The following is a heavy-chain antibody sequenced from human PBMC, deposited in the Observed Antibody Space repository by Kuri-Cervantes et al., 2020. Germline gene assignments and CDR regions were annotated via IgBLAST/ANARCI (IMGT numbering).Heavy chain of an antibody. D-gene: IGHD2-15*01. Sequence: GESLKISCATSGFTFSNYGMHWVRQAPGKGLEWVTFIRYDGSDKKYADSVKGRFTISRDNSKNTLSLQMNSLRAEDTAVYYCATGYYSGSSYWGQGTLVTVSS. CDR2: IRYDGSDK. CDR1: GFTFSNYG. V-gene: IGHV3-30*02. CDR3: ATGYYSGSSY. J-gene: IGHJ4*02.